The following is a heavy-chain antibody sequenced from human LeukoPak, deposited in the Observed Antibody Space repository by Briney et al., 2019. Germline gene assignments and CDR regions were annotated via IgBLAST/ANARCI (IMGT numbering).Heavy chain of an antibody. CDR3: ARGRDIAATNYFDY. V-gene: IGHV3-21*01. Sequence: GGSLRLSCAASGFTFSNSAMNWVRQAPGKGLDWVSSISSGSSYKYYADSVKGRFTISRDNAKNSLYLQMNSLSADDTAVYYCARGRDIAATNYFDYWGQGILVTVSS. CDR1: GFTFSNSA. D-gene: IGHD5-12*01. CDR2: ISSGSSYK. J-gene: IGHJ4*02.